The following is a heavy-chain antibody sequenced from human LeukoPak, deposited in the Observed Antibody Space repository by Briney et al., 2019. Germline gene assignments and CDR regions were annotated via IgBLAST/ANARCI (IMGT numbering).Heavy chain of an antibody. J-gene: IGHJ4*02. Sequence: PGGSLRLSCAASGFTFTNAWMSWVRQAPGRGLEWVGLVKSESDGGTAVYAAPVKGRFTISRDDSKNTLYPQMNSLKTEHTVVYYCATGYGSGNACDYWGQGTLVTVSS. CDR3: ATGYGSGNACDY. D-gene: IGHD3-10*01. CDR2: VKSESDGGTA. V-gene: IGHV3-15*01. CDR1: GFTFTNAW.